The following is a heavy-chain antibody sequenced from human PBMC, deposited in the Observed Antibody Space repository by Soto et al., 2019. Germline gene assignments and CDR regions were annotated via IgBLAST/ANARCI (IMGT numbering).Heavy chain of an antibody. D-gene: IGHD4-17*01. Sequence: SQTLSLTCAISGDSVSSNSAAWNWIRQSPSRGLEWLGRTYYRSKWYNDYAVSVKSRITINPDTSKNQFSLQLNSVTPEDTAAYYCARSPGYGDWYYYYGMDVWGQGTTVTVSS. V-gene: IGHV6-1*01. J-gene: IGHJ6*02. CDR2: TYYRSKWYN. CDR3: ARSPGYGDWYYYYGMDV. CDR1: GDSVSSNSAA.